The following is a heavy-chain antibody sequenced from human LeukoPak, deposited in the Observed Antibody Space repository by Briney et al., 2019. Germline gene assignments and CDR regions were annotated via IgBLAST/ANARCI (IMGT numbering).Heavy chain of an antibody. Sequence: EASVKVSCKASGYTFTSYAMHWVRQAPGQRLEWMGGFDPEDGETIYAQKFQGRVTMTEDTSTDTAYMELSSLRSEDTAVYYCATDEGYCSSTSCHRPFDYWGQGTLVTVSS. V-gene: IGHV1-24*01. J-gene: IGHJ4*02. CDR3: ATDEGYCSSTSCHRPFDY. CDR2: FDPEDGET. CDR1: GYTFTSYA. D-gene: IGHD2-2*01.